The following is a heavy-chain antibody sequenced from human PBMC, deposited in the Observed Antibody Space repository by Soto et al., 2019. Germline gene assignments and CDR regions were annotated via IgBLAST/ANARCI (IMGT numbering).Heavy chain of an antibody. D-gene: IGHD2-2*01. CDR2: IYYSGSS. CDR1: GGTISSYC. J-gene: IGHJ5*02. CDR3: ARDRYSSSTSCYEDWFDP. Sequence: SETLSLSCTVSGGTISSYCWSWIRQPPGKGLEWIGDIYYSGSSNYNPSLKSRVTITVDTSKNQFSLELSSVTAADTAVYYCARDRYSSSTSCYEDWFDPWGQGTLVTVSS. V-gene: IGHV4-59*01.